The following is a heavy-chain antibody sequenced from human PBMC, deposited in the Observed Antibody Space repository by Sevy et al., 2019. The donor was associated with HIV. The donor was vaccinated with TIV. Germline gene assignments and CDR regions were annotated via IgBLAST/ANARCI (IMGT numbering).Heavy chain of an antibody. Sequence: ASVKVSCKASGYTFSDSGYYVHWVRQAPGQGLEWMGWINPKSGATNYAQKFQGRVTMTRDTSVSTANMELTRLTSDDTPVYYCARESYDFWTGPVDYDYGMHVWGQGTTVTVSS. V-gene: IGHV1-2*02. CDR3: ARESYDFWTGPVDYDYGMHV. D-gene: IGHD3-3*01. J-gene: IGHJ6*02. CDR1: GYTFSDSGYY. CDR2: INPKSGAT.